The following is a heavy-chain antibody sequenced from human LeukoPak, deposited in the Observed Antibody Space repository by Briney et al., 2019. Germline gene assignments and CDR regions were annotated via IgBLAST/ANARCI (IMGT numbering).Heavy chain of an antibody. D-gene: IGHD3-3*01. CDR1: GGSISSGGYY. CDR3: ARAPGTIFGVVAYYYGMDV. CDR2: IYYSGST. V-gene: IGHV4-61*08. Sequence: SETLSLTCTVSGGSISSGGYYWSWIRQHPGKGLEWIGYIYYSGSTNYNPSLKSRVTISVDTSKNQFSLKLSSVTAADTAVYYCARAPGTIFGVVAYYYGMDVWGQGTTVTVSS. J-gene: IGHJ6*02.